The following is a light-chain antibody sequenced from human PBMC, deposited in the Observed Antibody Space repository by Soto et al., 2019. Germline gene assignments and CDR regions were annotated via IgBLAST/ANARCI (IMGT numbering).Light chain of an antibody. Sequence: DIQMTQSPSSLSASVGDRVTITCRASQSISSYLNWYQQKPGKAPKLLIYAASSLQSGVPSRFSGRGSGTDFTLTISSLQPEDFATYYCQQSYSTPFTFGPGTNVDI. CDR3: QQSYSTPFT. J-gene: IGKJ3*01. V-gene: IGKV1-39*01. CDR1: QSISSY. CDR2: AAS.